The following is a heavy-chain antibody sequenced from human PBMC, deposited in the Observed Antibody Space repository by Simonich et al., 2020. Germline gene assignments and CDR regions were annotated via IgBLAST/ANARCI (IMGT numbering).Heavy chain of an antibody. Sequence: EVQLVESGGGLVKPGVSLRLSCAASGFTFSSYSMNWVRQVAGKGRGCVSANGSISSNIYYANSVKGRSTNSRDNAKNSLYLQMNSLRAEDTAVYYCARGIVGASGAFDIWGQGTMVTVSS. V-gene: IGHV3-21*01. CDR1: GFTFSSYS. CDR2: NGSISSNI. J-gene: IGHJ3*02. D-gene: IGHD1-26*01. CDR3: ARGIVGASGAFDI.